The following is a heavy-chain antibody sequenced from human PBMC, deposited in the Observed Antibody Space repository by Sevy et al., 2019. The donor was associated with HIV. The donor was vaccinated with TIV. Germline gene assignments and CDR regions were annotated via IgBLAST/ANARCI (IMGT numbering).Heavy chain of an antibody. V-gene: IGHV3-23*01. CDR2: ISNSGANT. J-gene: IGHJ4*02. CDR1: GFTFTNYG. D-gene: IGHD6-19*01. CDR3: AKEWTLLSDWYGEFDY. Sequence: GGSLRLSCAASGFTFTNYGMHWVRQAPGKGLEWVSGISNSGANTYYEDSVRGRFTVSRDNSKNTEYLQLNSLRAEDTAIYYCAKEWTLLSDWYGEFDYWGQGTLVTVSS.